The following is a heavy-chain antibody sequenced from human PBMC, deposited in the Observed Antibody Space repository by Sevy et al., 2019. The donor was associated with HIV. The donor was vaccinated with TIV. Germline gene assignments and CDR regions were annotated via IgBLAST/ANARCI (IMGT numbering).Heavy chain of an antibody. CDR3: ARHGAVQLAFGMDV. V-gene: IGHV4-61*03. Sequence: SETLSLTCTVSGGSVSSGRYYWSWIRQPPGKGLEWIGFFYDSGRTKYNPPLKSRVTIAVDMAKNLFSLKLTSETAADTAVYYCARHGAVQLAFGMDVWGHGTRVTVSS. J-gene: IGHJ6*02. CDR1: GGSVSSGRYY. CDR2: FYDSGRT. D-gene: IGHD1-1*01.